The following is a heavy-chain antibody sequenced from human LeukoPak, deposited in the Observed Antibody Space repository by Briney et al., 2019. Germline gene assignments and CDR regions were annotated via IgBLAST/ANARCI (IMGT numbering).Heavy chain of an antibody. J-gene: IGHJ4*02. CDR3: ARKGNYVD. Sequence: PGGSLRLSCAASGFTFSSYSMNWVRQAPGKGLEWIGSIYYSGSTYYNPSLKSRVTISVDTSKNQFSLKLSSVTAADTAVYYCARKGNYVDWGQGTLVTVSS. D-gene: IGHD1-7*01. CDR2: IYYSGST. CDR1: GFTFSSYS. V-gene: IGHV4-39*07.